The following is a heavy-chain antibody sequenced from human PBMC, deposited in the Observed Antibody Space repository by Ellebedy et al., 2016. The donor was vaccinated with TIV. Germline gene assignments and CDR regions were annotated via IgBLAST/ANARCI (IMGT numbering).Heavy chain of an antibody. D-gene: IGHD2-21*02. Sequence: AASVKVSCKASGYTFTSYDINWVRQATGQGLEWMGWMNPNSGNTGYAQKFQGRVTVTRNTSISTAYMELSSLRSEDTAVYFCARGPLDYCGGDCYTNDAFDVWGQGTMVAVSS. V-gene: IGHV1-8*01. CDR3: ARGPLDYCGGDCYTNDAFDV. J-gene: IGHJ3*01. CDR1: GYTFTSYD. CDR2: MNPNSGNT.